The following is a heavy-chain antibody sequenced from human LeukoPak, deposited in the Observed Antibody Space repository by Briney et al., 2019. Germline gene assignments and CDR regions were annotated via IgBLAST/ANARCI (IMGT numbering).Heavy chain of an antibody. J-gene: IGHJ5*02. CDR2: IWYDGSNK. D-gene: IGHD6-25*01. V-gene: IGHV3-33*01. CDR1: GFTFSSYG. Sequence: GRSLRLSCAASGFTFSSYGMHWVRQAPGKGLEGVAVIWYDGSNKYYADSVKGRFTISRDNSKNTLYLQMNSLRAEDTAVYYCARERLASPNSFDLWGQGTLVTVSS. CDR3: ARERLASPNSFDL.